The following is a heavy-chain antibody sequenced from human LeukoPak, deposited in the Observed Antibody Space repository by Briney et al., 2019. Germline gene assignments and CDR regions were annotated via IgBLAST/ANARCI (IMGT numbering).Heavy chain of an antibody. CDR1: GFTFSSYA. CDR2: ISGSGGST. V-gene: IGHV3-23*01. CDR3: AKDILPATEGSQNCFDY. D-gene: IGHD2-2*01. J-gene: IGHJ4*02. Sequence: GGSLRLSCAASGFTFSSYAMSWVRQAPGKGLEWVSAISGSGGSTYYADSVKGRFTISRDNAKNTLYLQMNSLRAEDTAVYYCAKDILPATEGSQNCFDYWGQGTLVTVSS.